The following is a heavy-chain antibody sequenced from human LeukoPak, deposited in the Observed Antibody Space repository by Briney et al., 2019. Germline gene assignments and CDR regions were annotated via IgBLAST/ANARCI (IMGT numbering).Heavy chain of an antibody. D-gene: IGHD4-23*01. CDR3: ARGGNGGNSLDY. V-gene: IGHV3-74*01. J-gene: IGHJ4*02. CDR2: IYIDGTTT. Sequence: GGSPRLSCAGSGFTFSSYWMYWVRQGAGKGLEWVSGIYIDGTTTNYADSVRGRFTIARDNAKNTLYLQMNSLRAEDTAVYYCARGGNGGNSLDYWGQGALITVSS. CDR1: GFTFSSYW.